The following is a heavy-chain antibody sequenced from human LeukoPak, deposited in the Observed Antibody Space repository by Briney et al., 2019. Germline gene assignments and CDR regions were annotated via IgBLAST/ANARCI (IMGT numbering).Heavy chain of an antibody. V-gene: IGHV3-23*01. CDR3: ANGGGGDTLYYYYYMDV. CDR1: GFTFSSYA. D-gene: IGHD2-21*02. Sequence: PGGSLRLSCAASGFTFSSYAMSWVRQAPGKGLEWVSAISGSGGSTYYADSVKGRFTISRDNSKNTLYLQMNSLRAEDTAVYYCANGGGGDTLYYYYYMDVWGKGTTVTVSS. J-gene: IGHJ6*03. CDR2: ISGSGGST.